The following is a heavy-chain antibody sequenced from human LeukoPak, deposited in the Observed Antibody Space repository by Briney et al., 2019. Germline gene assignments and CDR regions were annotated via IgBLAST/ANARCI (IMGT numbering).Heavy chain of an antibody. CDR1: GFTYSNYA. CDR2: IKQDGSEK. J-gene: IGHJ3*02. CDR3: ARVRGRAAAGRDAFDI. Sequence: GGSLRLSCEASGFTYSNYAMNWVRQAPGKGLEWVANIKQDGSEKYYVDSVKGRFTISRDNAKNSLYLQMNSLRAEDTAVYYCARVRGRAAAGRDAFDIWGQGTMVTASS. D-gene: IGHD6-13*01. V-gene: IGHV3-7*01.